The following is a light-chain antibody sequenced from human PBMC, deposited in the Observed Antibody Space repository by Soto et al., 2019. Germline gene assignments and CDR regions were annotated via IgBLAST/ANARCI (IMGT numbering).Light chain of an antibody. CDR3: QQRQYWPPIT. Sequence: EIVMTQSPATLSVSPGGRATLSCRASQSVSSNLAWYQQKPGQAPRLLIYGASTRATGFPARFSGSGSGTEFTLTISSLQSEDFAVYYCQQRQYWPPITFGQGTRLEIK. V-gene: IGKV3-15*01. CDR1: QSVSSN. J-gene: IGKJ5*01. CDR2: GAS.